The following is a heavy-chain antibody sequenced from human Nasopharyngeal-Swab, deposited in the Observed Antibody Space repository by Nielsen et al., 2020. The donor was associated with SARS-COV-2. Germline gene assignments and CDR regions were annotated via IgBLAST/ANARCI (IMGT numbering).Heavy chain of an antibody. CDR1: GFTFDDYA. CDR2: ISWNSGSI. Sequence: GGSLRLSCAASGFTFDDYAMHWVRQAPGKGLEWVSGISWNSGSIGYADSVKGRFTISRDNAKNSLYLQMNSLRAEDTALYYCAKDYHYDFGTNCFDPWGQGTLVTVSS. V-gene: IGHV3-9*01. CDR3: AKDYHYDFGTNCFDP. D-gene: IGHD3-3*01. J-gene: IGHJ5*02.